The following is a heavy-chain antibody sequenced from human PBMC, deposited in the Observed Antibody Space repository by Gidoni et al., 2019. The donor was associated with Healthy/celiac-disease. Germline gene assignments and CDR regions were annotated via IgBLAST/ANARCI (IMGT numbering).Heavy chain of an antibody. CDR2: IWYDGGNK. D-gene: IGHD6-13*01. CDR1: GFTFSSYG. J-gene: IGHJ4*02. CDR3: ARVTPTGYSSSWYAIDY. Sequence: QVQLVESGGGVVQPGRSLRLSCAASGFTFSSYGMHWVRQAPGKGLGWGAVIWYDGGNKYYADSVKGRFTISRDNSKNTLYLQMNSLRAEDTAVYYCARVTPTGYSSSWYAIDYWGQGTLVTVSS. V-gene: IGHV3-33*01.